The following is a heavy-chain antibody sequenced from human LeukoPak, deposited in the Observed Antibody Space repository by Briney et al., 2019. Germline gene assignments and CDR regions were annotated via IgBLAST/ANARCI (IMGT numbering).Heavy chain of an antibody. V-gene: IGHV4-30-4*01. CDR3: ARVLTTNYAFDY. Sequence: SETLSLTCTVPGGSISSGDYYWSWIRQPPGKGLEWIGYIYYSGSTYYNPSLKSRVTISVDTSKNQFSLKLSSVTAADTAVYYCARVLTTNYAFDYWGQGTLVTVSS. CDR2: IYYSGST. J-gene: IGHJ4*02. D-gene: IGHD1-7*01. CDR1: GGSISSGDYY.